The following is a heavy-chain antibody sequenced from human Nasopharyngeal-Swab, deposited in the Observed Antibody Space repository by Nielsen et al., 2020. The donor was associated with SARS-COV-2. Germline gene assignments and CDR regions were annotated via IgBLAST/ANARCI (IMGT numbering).Heavy chain of an antibody. D-gene: IGHD1-1*01. V-gene: IGHV1-2*02. CDR1: GYTFTDYN. J-gene: IGHJ3*02. CDR2: MKPNSGVT. Sequence: ASVKVSCKASGYTFTDYNMHWVRQAPGQGLVWMGWMKPNSGVTNYAQNFQGRVTMASDTSSNTAYMELSRLTSDDTAVYFCARDRSTTGWNDAFDIWGQGTVVTVSS. CDR3: ARDRSTTGWNDAFDI.